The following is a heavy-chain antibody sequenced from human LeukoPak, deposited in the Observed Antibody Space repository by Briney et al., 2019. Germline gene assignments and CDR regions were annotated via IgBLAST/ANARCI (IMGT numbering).Heavy chain of an antibody. CDR1: GGSISSGDYY. V-gene: IGHV4-30-4*01. Sequence: SETLSLTCTVSGGSISSGDYYWSWIRQPPGKGLEWIGYIYYSGSTYYNPSLKSRVTISVDTSKNQFSLKLSSVTAADTAVYYCARGRVCGGDCYPYYFDYWGQGTLGTVSA. D-gene: IGHD2-21*02. J-gene: IGHJ4*02. CDR3: ARGRVCGGDCYPYYFDY. CDR2: IYYSGST.